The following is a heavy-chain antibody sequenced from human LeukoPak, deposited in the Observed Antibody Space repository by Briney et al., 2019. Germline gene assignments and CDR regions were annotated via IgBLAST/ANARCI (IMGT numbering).Heavy chain of an antibody. CDR3: ARGGVVVLGVMDI. CDR1: GYTFTSYY. CDR2: INPSSGGT. J-gene: IGHJ3*02. V-gene: IGHV1-2*02. Sequence: ASVKVSCKASGYTFTSYYMHWVRQAPGQGLEWMGWINPSSGGTNYAQKFQGRVTMTRDTSTNTSYMELRRLRSDDTAVYYCARGGVVVLGVMDIWGQGTVVTVSS. D-gene: IGHD2-21*01.